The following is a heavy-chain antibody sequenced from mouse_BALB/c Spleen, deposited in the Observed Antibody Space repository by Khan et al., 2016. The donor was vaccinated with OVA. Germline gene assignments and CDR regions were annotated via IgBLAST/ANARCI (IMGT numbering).Heavy chain of an antibody. CDR1: GFSLTGYG. CDR2: IWGDGST. D-gene: IGHD2-10*01. V-gene: IGHV2-6-7*01. Sequence: VQLQESGPGLVAPSQSLSITCTVSGFSLTGYGVNWVRQPPGKGLEWLGMIWGDGSTDYNSVLKSRLSISKDNSKSQVFLKMNSLQTGDTARYYCARAYYGNYREAMDYWGQGTSVTVSS. CDR3: ARAYYGNYREAMDY. J-gene: IGHJ4*01.